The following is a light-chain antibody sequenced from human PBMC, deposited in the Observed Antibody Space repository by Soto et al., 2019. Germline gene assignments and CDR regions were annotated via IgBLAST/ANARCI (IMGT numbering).Light chain of an antibody. V-gene: IGLV2-23*02. Sequence: QSVLTQPASVSGSPGQSIAISCTGTSSDIGTYNLVSWYQQHPGKVPKLMISEVNKRPSGVSNRSSGSKSGNTASLTISGLQTEDEADYYCCSFAGSGTGVFGTGTKVTVL. CDR2: EVN. J-gene: IGLJ1*01. CDR1: SSDIGTYNL. CDR3: CSFAGSGTGV.